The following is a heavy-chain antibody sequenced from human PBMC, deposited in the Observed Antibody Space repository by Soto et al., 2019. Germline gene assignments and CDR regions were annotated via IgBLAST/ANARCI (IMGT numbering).Heavy chain of an antibody. CDR3: ARDEGRVFYFAY. CDR2: ITPSSGST. J-gene: IGHJ4*02. V-gene: IGHV1-46*01. Sequence: QVQLVQSGAEVKKPGASVKVSCRTSGYTFTSYYMHWVRQAPGQGLEWMGIITPSSGSTTYAQKFQGRVSMTRDPSTSTVYMELSSLRSEDTAVYYCARDEGRVFYFAYWGQGTLVTVSS. CDR1: GYTFTSYY.